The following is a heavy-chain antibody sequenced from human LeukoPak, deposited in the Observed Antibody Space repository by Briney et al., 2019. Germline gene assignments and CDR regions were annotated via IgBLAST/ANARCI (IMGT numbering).Heavy chain of an antibody. CDR1: GFTFRSYS. CDR3: AREVVVPAAITYYYYYYMDV. J-gene: IGHJ6*03. CDR2: ISHSSSYI. Sequence: PGGSLRLSCAASGFTFRSYSMNWVRQAPGKGLVWVSSISHSSSYIYYTDSVKGRFTISRDNAKNSLYLQMNSLRAEDTAVYYCAREVVVPAAITYYYYYYMDVWGKGTTVTVSS. V-gene: IGHV3-21*01. D-gene: IGHD2-2*02.